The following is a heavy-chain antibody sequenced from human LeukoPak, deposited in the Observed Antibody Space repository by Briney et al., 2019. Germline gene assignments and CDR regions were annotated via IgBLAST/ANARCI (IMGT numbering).Heavy chain of an antibody. D-gene: IGHD1-26*01. CDR3: AIQEGDDAFDI. V-gene: IGHV3-23*01. CDR2: IRGSGGST. CDR1: GFTFSSYA. J-gene: IGHJ3*02. Sequence: PGGSLRLSCAASGFTFSSYAMSWVRQAPGKGLEWVSVIRGSGGSTYYADSVKGRFTISRDNSKNTLYLQMNSRRAEDTAVYYCAIQEGDDAFDIWGQGTMVTVSS.